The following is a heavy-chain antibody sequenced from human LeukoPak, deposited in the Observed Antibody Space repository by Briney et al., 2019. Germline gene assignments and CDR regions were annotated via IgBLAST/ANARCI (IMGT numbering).Heavy chain of an antibody. V-gene: IGHV1-2*02. J-gene: IGHJ5*02. D-gene: IGHD6-19*01. CDR3: ARNNNPRNIAVAQVNWFDP. CDR1: GYTFTGYY. Sequence: ASVKVSCKASGYTFTGYYMHWVRQAPGQGLEWMGWINPNSGGTNYAQKFQGRVTMTRDTSISTAYMELSRLRSDDTAVYYCARNNNPRNIAVAQVNWFDPWGQGTLVTVSS. CDR2: INPNSGGT.